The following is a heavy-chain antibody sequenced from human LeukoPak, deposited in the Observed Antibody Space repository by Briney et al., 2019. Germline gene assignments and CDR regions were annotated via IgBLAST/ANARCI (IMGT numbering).Heavy chain of an antibody. V-gene: IGHV3-30-3*01. J-gene: IGHJ4*02. CDR1: GFTFSSYA. CDR3: ASPYYYDSSGYYLDY. CDR2: ISYDGSNK. D-gene: IGHD3-22*01. Sequence: GGSLRLSCAASGFTFSSYAMHWVRQAPGKGLEWVAVISYDGSNKYYADSVKGRFTISRDNSKNTLYLQMNSLRAEDTAVYYCASPYYYDSSGYYLDYWGQGTLVTVSS.